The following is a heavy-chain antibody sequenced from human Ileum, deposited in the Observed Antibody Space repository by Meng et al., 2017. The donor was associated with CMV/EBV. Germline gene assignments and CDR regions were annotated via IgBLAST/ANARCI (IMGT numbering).Heavy chain of an antibody. D-gene: IGHD6-13*01. V-gene: IGHV3-53*05. J-gene: IGHJ4*02. Sequence: GGSLRPSCAASGLTVSNSFMAWVRQAPGKGLEWVSVIYTGAGTYYTDSVKGRFTISRDNSKNTLYLQMNSLRAEDTAVYYCAGGGYSSNWPFDYWGQGTLVTVSS. CDR2: IYTGAGT. CDR3: AGGGYSSNWPFDY. CDR1: GLTVSNSF.